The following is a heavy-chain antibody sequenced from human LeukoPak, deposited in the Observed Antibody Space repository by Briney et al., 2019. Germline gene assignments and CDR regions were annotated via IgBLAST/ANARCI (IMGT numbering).Heavy chain of an antibody. V-gene: IGHV1-69*13. D-gene: IGHD3-3*01. CDR3: ARSPQEVWSGFPFDP. CDR2: IIPIFGTA. CDR1: GGTFISYA. Sequence: SVKVSCKASGGTFISYAISWVRQAPGQGLEWMGGIIPIFGTANYAQKFQGRVTITADESTSTAYMELSSLRSEDTAVYYCARSPQEVWSGFPFDPWGQGTLVTVSS. J-gene: IGHJ5*02.